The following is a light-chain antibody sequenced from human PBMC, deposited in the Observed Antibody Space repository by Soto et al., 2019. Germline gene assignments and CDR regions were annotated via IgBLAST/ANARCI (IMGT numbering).Light chain of an antibody. Sequence: EIVMTQSPATLSVSPGETATLSCRASQSVNYNLAWYQQKPGQGPRLLIYGAFTRATGIPARFSGSGSGTEFTLTISSLQSEDFAVYYCQQYKNWPPLTFGGGTKVDIK. CDR3: QQYKNWPPLT. CDR1: QSVNYN. J-gene: IGKJ4*01. V-gene: IGKV3-15*01. CDR2: GAF.